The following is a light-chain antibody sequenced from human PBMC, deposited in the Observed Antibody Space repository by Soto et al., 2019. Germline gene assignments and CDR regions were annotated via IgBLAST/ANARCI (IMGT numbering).Light chain of an antibody. CDR1: QGISSY. J-gene: IGKJ3*01. CDR2: AAS. V-gene: IGKV1-8*01. Sequence: IRMTQSPSSLSASTGDRVTITCRASQGISSYLAWYQQKPGKAPKLLIYAASTLQSGVPSRFSGSGSGTDFTLTISCLQSEDFATYYCQQYYSYPFTFGPGTKVDIK. CDR3: QQYYSYPFT.